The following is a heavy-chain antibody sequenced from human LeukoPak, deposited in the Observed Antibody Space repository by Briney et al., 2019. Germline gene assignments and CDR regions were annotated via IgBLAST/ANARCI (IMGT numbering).Heavy chain of an antibody. V-gene: IGHV4-59*08. D-gene: IGHD6-6*01. CDR1: GGSISSYY. J-gene: IGHJ4*02. CDR3: ARYSSSQYYFDY. CDR2: IYYSGST. Sequence: SETLSLTCTVSGGSISSYYWSWIRQPPGKGLEWIGYIYYSGSTNYNPSLKSRVTISVDTSKNQFSLKLSSVTAADTAVYYCARYSSSQYYFDYWGQGTLATVSS.